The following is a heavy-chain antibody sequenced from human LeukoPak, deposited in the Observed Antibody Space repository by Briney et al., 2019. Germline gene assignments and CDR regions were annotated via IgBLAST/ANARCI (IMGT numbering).Heavy chain of an antibody. V-gene: IGHV3-74*01. CDR3: TRDLSAYSSGWYVY. D-gene: IGHD6-19*01. Sequence: GGSLRLSCAASGFTFSSYWMHWVRQAPGKGLVWVSRINSDGSSTTYADSVKGRFTISRDDSKSIAYLQMNSLKTEDTAVYYCTRDLSAYSSGWYVYWGQGTLVTVSS. J-gene: IGHJ4*02. CDR1: GFTFSSYW. CDR2: INSDGSST.